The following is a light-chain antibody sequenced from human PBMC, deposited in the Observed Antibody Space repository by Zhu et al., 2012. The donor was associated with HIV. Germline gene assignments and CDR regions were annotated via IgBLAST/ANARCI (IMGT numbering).Light chain of an antibody. V-gene: IGKV1-5*03. Sequence: DIQMTQSPSTLSASVGDRVTITCRASQSIDSWLAWYQQKPGKPPKLLIYKASNLGSGIPSRFGGSGSGTEFTLTISSLQPDDFATYYCQQYNTYWTFGQGTKVEIK. J-gene: IGKJ1*01. CDR3: QQYNTYWT. CDR2: KAS. CDR1: QSIDSW.